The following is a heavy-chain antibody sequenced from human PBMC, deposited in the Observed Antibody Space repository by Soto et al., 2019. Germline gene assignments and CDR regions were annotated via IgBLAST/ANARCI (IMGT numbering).Heavy chain of an antibody. J-gene: IGHJ6*03. CDR1: GFTFSSYG. V-gene: IGHV3-30*03. CDR3: ARGGYGSRWPNVYMDV. Sequence: GGSLRLSCAASGFTFSSYGMHWVRQAPGKGLEWVAVISYDGSNKYYADSVKGRFTISRDNSKNSLYLQMNSLRAEDTASYYCARGGYGSRWPNVYMDVWGKGTTVTVSS. D-gene: IGHD6-13*01. CDR2: ISYDGSNK.